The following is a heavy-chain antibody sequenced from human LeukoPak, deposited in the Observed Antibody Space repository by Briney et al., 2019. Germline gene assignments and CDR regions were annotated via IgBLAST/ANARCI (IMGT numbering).Heavy chain of an antibody. CDR1: GASISSSSYY. J-gene: IGHJ4*02. D-gene: IGHD3-10*01. V-gene: IGHV4-39*02. CDR3: ARLPTDYYGSGSPDG. Sequence: SETLSLTCPVSGASISSSSYYWGWIRQPPGKGLEWIGSIYYSGSTYYNPSLKSRVTISVDTSKNHFSLKLSSVTAADTAVYYCARLPTDYYGSGSPDGWGQGTLVTVSS. CDR2: IYYSGST.